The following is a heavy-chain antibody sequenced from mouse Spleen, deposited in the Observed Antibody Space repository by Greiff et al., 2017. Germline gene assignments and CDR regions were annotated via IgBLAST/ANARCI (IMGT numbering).Heavy chain of an antibody. CDR3: ERYELRGGYCDV. CDR2: IYPGDGDT. D-gene: IGHD1-1*01. J-gene: IGHJ1*01. Sequence: QVQLKQSGPELVTPGASVQISCQASGSAFSSSWMNWVKQMPGKGLEWIGRIYPGDGDTHYNGKFPGKATLTADKSSSTAYMQRSSLTAEDSEVYFGERYELRGGYCDVWGAGTTVTVSS. V-gene: IGHV1-82*01. CDR1: GSAFSSSW.